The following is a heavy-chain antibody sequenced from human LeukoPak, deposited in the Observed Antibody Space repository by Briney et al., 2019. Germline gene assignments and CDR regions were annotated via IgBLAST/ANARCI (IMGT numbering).Heavy chain of an antibody. CDR3: ARGQGSSIWDW. CDR2: INHSGST. V-gene: IGHV4-34*01. CDR1: GGSFSGYY. Sequence: SETLSLTCAVYGGSFSGYYWSWIRQPPGKGLEWIGEINHSGSTNYNPSLKSRVTIPVDTSKNQFSLKLSSVTAADTAVYYCARGQGSSIWDWWGQGTLVTVSS. J-gene: IGHJ4*02. D-gene: IGHD6-13*01.